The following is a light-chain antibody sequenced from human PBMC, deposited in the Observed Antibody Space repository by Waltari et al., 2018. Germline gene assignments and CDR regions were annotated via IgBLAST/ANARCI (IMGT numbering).Light chain of an antibody. CDR2: DVT. CDR1: SSDVGGYKY. Sequence: QSALAQPAFVSGSPGQSITISCTGTSSDVGGYKYVSWYRQHPGTAPKLMIYDVTVRPSGVSSRFSGYKSGNTASLTISGLQAEDEAIYYCSSYTGTATPVVFGGGTKLTVL. J-gene: IGLJ2*01. V-gene: IGLV2-14*03. CDR3: SSYTGTATPVV.